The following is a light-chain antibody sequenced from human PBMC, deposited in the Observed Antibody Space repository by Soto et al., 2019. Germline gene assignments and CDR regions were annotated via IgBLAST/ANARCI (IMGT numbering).Light chain of an antibody. V-gene: IGLV2-14*03. J-gene: IGLJ1*01. Sequence: QSALTRPASGNRVPGRSLTITCNGTSNDIGGYNYVSWYQQFPGKAPKLIIYDVTNRPSGVSFRFSGSKSGNTASLTISGLQAEDEAGYHCSSYSSTSTRRLFGAGTKVTVL. CDR3: SSYSSTSTRRL. CDR1: SNDIGGYNY. CDR2: DVT.